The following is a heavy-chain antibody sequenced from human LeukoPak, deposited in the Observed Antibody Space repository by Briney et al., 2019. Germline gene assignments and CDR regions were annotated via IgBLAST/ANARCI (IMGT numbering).Heavy chain of an antibody. Sequence: PSETLSLTCTVSGGSISSSSYYWGWIRQPPGQWLEWIGSIYYSGSTYYNPSLKSRVTISVDTSKNQFSLKLSSVTAADTAVYYCARQFGYSYGGDYWGQGTLVTVSS. CDR2: IYYSGST. V-gene: IGHV4-39*01. J-gene: IGHJ4*02. D-gene: IGHD5-18*01. CDR1: GGSISSSSYY. CDR3: ARQFGYSYGGDY.